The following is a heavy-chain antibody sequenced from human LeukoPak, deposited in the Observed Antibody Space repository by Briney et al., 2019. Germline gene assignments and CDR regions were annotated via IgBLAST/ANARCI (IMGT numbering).Heavy chain of an antibody. Sequence: SETLSLTCTVSGGSISSSSYYWGWIRQPPGTGLEWIGSIYYSGSTYYNPSLKSRVTISVDTSKNQFSLKLSSVTAADTAVYYCARVVVAAYRSRPFDYWGQGTLVTVSS. J-gene: IGHJ4*02. D-gene: IGHD2-15*01. CDR3: ARVVVAAYRSRPFDY. CDR2: IYYSGST. V-gene: IGHV4-39*07. CDR1: GGSISSSSYY.